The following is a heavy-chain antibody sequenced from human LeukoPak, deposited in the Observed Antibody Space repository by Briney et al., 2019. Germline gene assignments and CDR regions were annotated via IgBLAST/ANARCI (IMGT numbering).Heavy chain of an antibody. Sequence: PSETLSLTCAVYGGSFSGYYWSWIRQPPGKGLDWIGQINHSGSTNYNPSLKSRVIISVDTSKSQFSLKLSSVTAADTAVYYCARSKVPATGNWFDPWGQGTLVTVSP. CDR2: INHSGST. D-gene: IGHD2-21*02. CDR3: ARSKVPATGNWFDP. CDR1: GGSFSGYY. V-gene: IGHV4-34*01. J-gene: IGHJ5*02.